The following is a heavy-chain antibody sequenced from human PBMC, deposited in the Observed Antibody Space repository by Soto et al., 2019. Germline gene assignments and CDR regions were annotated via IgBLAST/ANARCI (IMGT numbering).Heavy chain of an antibody. CDR3: ARYNEREVSFDP. CDR2: ITFSSSTK. V-gene: IGHV3-48*02. CDR1: GFTFSTYS. D-gene: IGHD1-20*01. Sequence: GGSLRLSCAASGFTFSTYSMHWVRQAPGKGLEWIAYITFSSSTKFYADSVKGRFTISRDNAKNSLYLQMNSLRDEDTCVYYCARYNEREVSFDPWGQGTLVTVSS. J-gene: IGHJ5*02.